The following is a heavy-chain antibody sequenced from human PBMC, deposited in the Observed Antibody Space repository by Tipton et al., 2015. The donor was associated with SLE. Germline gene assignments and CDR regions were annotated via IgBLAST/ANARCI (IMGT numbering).Heavy chain of an antibody. Sequence: SLRLSCAASGFTFSSYAMSWVRQAPGKGLEWVSVIYSGGSTYYADSVKGRFTISRDNSKNTLYLQMNSLRAEDTAVDYCATGGDFWSGPFDYWGQGTLVTVSS. D-gene: IGHD3-3*01. CDR2: IYSGGST. J-gene: IGHJ4*02. CDR3: ATGGDFWSGPFDY. V-gene: IGHV3-23*03. CDR1: GFTFSSYA.